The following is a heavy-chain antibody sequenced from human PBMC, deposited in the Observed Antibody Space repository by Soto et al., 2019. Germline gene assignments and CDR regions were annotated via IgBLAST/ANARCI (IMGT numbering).Heavy chain of an antibody. CDR1: GYTFTSYG. CDR3: ARDGPLAAAGRKAFDI. J-gene: IGHJ3*02. V-gene: IGHV1-18*01. Sequence: ASVKVSCKASGYTFTSYGISWVRQAPGQGLEWMGWISAYNGNTNYAQKLQGRVTMTTDTSTSTAYMEMRSLRSDDTAVYYCARDGPLAAAGRKAFDIWGQGTRVTVSS. D-gene: IGHD6-13*01. CDR2: ISAYNGNT.